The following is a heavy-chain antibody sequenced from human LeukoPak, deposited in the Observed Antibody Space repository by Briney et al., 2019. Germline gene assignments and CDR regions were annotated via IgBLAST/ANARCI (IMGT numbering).Heavy chain of an antibody. J-gene: IGHJ4*02. CDR2: ISTSSSYI. Sequence: GGSLRLSCAASGFTFSSYSMNWVRQAPGKGLEWVSFISTSSSYIYYADSVKGRFTISRDNAKNSLYLQMNRLRAEDTAVYYCEKDRRPNSYSSRWLDYWGQGTLVTVSS. D-gene: IGHD6-13*01. V-gene: IGHV3-21*01. CDR3: EKDRRPNSYSSRWLDY. CDR1: GFTFSSYS.